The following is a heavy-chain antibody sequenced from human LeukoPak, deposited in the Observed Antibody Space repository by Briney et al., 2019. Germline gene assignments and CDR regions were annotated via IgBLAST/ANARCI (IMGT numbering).Heavy chain of an antibody. D-gene: IGHD2-15*01. J-gene: IGHJ4*02. Sequence: GGSLRLSCAASGFTFSSYGMHWVRQAPGKGREWVAFIRYDGSNKYYADSVKGRFTISRDNSKNTLYLQMNSLRAEDTAVYYCAKLLGYCSGGSCYNPDYDYWGQGTLVTVSS. V-gene: IGHV3-30*02. CDR3: AKLLGYCSGGSCYNPDYDY. CDR2: IRYDGSNK. CDR1: GFTFSSYG.